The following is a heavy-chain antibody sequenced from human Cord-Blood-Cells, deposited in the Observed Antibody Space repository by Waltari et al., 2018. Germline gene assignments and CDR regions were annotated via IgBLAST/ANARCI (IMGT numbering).Heavy chain of an antibody. J-gene: IGHJ4*02. D-gene: IGHD6-13*01. Sequence: QLQLQESGPGLVKPSETLSLTCAVSGYSISSGYYWGWIRQPPGKGLEWIGSIYHSGSTYYNPSLKSRVTISVDTSKNQFSLKLSSVTAADTAVYYCASFNFLVHLYYFDYWGQGTLVTVSS. V-gene: IGHV4-38-2*01. CDR1: GYSISSGYY. CDR2: IYHSGST. CDR3: ASFNFLVHLYYFDY.